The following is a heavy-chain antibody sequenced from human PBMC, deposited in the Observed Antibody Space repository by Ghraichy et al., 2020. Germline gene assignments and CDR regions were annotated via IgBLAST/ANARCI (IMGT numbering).Heavy chain of an antibody. CDR1: GFTFSSYW. V-gene: IGHV3-7*04. J-gene: IGHJ3*02. CDR2: IKPDGSEK. CDR3: ARGDYYDSSYYWVDALDI. D-gene: IGHD3-22*01. Sequence: LSLTCAASGFTFSSYWMSWVRQAPGKGLEWVANIKPDGSEKVYVDSVKGRFTLSRDNAKKSLYLQMNGLRAEDTAVYYCARGDYYDSSYYWVDALDIWGQGTMVTVSS.